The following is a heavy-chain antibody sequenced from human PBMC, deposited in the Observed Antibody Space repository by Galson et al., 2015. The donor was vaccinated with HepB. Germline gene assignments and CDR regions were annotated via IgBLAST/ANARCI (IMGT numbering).Heavy chain of an antibody. CDR3: ARARYSTSPPDF. Sequence: SVKVSCKASGYTFTTYGISWVRQAPGQGLEWMGWISTYNFNTNSAQRLQDRVTMTTDTATNTAYMELRSPGSGDTAMYYCARARYSTSPPDFRGQGTLVTVSS. CDR2: ISTYNFNT. V-gene: IGHV1-18*01. J-gene: IGHJ4*02. D-gene: IGHD1-26*01. CDR1: GYTFTTYG.